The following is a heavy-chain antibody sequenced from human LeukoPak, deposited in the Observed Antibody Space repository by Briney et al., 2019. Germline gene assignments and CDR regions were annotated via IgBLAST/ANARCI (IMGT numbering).Heavy chain of an antibody. V-gene: IGHV4-61*02. Sequence: SQTLSLTCTVSGGSISSGSYYWSWIRQPAGKGLEWIGRIYTSGSTNYNPSLKSRVTISVDTSKNQLSLKLSSVTAADTAVYYCARERWYYYDSSGYYSFADYWGQGTLVTVSS. CDR1: GGSISSGSYY. J-gene: IGHJ4*02. CDR2: IYTSGST. D-gene: IGHD3-22*01. CDR3: ARERWYYYDSSGYYSFADY.